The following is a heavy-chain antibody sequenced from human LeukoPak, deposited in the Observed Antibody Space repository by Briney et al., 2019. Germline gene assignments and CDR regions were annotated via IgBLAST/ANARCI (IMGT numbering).Heavy chain of an antibody. V-gene: IGHV1-8*01. CDR3: ARGPITVVVTATNYYYMYV. CDR2: MNPNSGNT. J-gene: IGHJ6*03. CDR1: GYTFTSYD. Sequence: GASVKVSCKASGYTFTSYDINWVRQATAQGLEWMGWMNPNSGNTGYAQKFQGRVTMTRNTSISTAYMELSSLRSEDTAVYYCARGPITVVVTATNYYYMYVWGKGTTVTVSS. D-gene: IGHD2-21*02.